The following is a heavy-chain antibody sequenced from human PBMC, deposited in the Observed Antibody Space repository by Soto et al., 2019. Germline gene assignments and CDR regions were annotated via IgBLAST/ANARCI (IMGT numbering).Heavy chain of an antibody. Sequence: LRLSCAASGFTFTNYVMNWVRQAPGKGLEWVSSITGSGGNTYYADSVKVRFTMSRDNSKSTLSLQMNSLRVEDTAVYYCALSGLRSSSSGDFDYWGQGTLVTVSS. CDR1: GFTFTNYV. V-gene: IGHV3-23*01. J-gene: IGHJ4*02. D-gene: IGHD6-13*01. CDR3: ALSGLRSSSSGDFDY. CDR2: ITGSGGNT.